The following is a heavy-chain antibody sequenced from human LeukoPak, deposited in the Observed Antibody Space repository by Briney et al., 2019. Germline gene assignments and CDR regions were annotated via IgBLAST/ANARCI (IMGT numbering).Heavy chain of an antibody. CDR1: GFTFNYSA. D-gene: IGHD5-18*01. J-gene: IGHJ4*02. CDR2: ISWNSATI. Sequence: SLRLSRAASGFTFNYSAMHWVRQAPGKGLEWVSVISWNSATIEYADSVKGRFTISRDNAKNSLYLQMNSLRAEDTALYYCAKDMRGTAMTTSSHDYWGQGTLVTVSS. CDR3: AKDMRGTAMTTSSHDY. V-gene: IGHV3-9*01.